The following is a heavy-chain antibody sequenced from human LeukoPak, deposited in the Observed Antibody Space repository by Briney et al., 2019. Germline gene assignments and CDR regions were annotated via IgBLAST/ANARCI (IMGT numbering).Heavy chain of an antibody. Sequence: GGSLRLSCAASGFTFSNSSMNWVRQAPGKGLEWVSSISSSSSYIYYADSVKGRFTISRDNAKNSLYLQMNSLRAEDTAVYYCARMSRRSVVPAATFDYWGQGTLVTVSS. CDR2: ISSSSSYI. J-gene: IGHJ4*02. CDR3: ARMSRRSVVPAATFDY. V-gene: IGHV3-21*01. CDR1: GFTFSNSS. D-gene: IGHD2-2*01.